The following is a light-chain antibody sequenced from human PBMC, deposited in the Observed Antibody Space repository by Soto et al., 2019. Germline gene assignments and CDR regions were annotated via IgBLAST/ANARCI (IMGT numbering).Light chain of an antibody. J-gene: IGKJ4*01. CDR1: QSVSRN. CDR2: GAS. V-gene: IGKV3-15*01. Sequence: EIVMTQSPATLSVYPGERATLSCSASQSVSRNLAWYQQKPGQAPRLLIYGASTRATGIPARFSGSGSGTEFTITISNLQSEDFAVYYCQQYNNWPTITFGGGTKVEIK. CDR3: QQYNNWPTIT.